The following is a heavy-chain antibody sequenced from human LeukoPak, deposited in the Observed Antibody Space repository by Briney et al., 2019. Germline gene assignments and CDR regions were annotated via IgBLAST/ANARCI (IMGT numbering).Heavy chain of an antibody. CDR1: GGSFSGYY. D-gene: IGHD3-10*01. CDR2: INHSEST. CDR3: ARDSTSMVRIRYFDL. Sequence: SETLSLTCAVYGGSFSGYYWRWVRQPPGKGLEWIGEINHSESTNYNPSLKIRVTISIDTSKTQFSLKLSSVTAADTAVYYYARDSTSMVRIRYFDLWGRGTLVTVSS. J-gene: IGHJ2*01. V-gene: IGHV4-34*01.